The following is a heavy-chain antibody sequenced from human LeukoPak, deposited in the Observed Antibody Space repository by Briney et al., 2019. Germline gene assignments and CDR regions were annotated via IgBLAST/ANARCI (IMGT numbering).Heavy chain of an antibody. J-gene: IGHJ6*04. V-gene: IGHV4-30-2*01. D-gene: IGHD2-2*01. CDR1: GGSISSGGYS. Sequence: SQTLSLTCAVSGGSISSGGYSWSWIRQPPGTGLEWIGYIYHSGSTYYNPSLKSRVTISVDRSKNQFSLKLSSVTAADTAVYYCARVGCSSTSCYYGMDVWGKGTTVTVSS. CDR2: IYHSGST. CDR3: ARVGCSSTSCYYGMDV.